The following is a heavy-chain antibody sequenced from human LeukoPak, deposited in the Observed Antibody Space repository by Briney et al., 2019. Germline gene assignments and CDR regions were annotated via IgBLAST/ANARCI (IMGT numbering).Heavy chain of an antibody. D-gene: IGHD6-13*01. CDR1: GFTFSSYA. CDR2: ISGSGGST. V-gene: IGHV3-23*01. CDR3: AKSGWGQQLVRGYYFDY. Sequence: GGSLRLSCAASGFTFSSYAMSWVRQAPGKGLEWVSAISGSGGSTYYADSVKGRFTISRDNSKNTLYLQMNSLRAEDTAVYYCAKSGWGQQLVRGYYFDYWGQGTLVTVSS. J-gene: IGHJ4*02.